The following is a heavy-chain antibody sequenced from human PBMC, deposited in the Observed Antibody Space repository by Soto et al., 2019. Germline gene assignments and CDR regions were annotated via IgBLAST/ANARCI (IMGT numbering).Heavy chain of an antibody. Sequence: XPSLSLPSAICGDSVSTNGATCNLIRQSPSRGLEWLGRAYYRSRWQYDYATSVRSRITINPDTSKNQFSLQLSSVTPEDTAVYYCARDPPDFNSGFDSWGQGSLVTVSS. CDR3: ARDPPDFNSGFDS. CDR1: GDSVSTNGAT. CDR2: AYYRSRWQY. J-gene: IGHJ4*02. D-gene: IGHD1-26*01. V-gene: IGHV6-1*01.